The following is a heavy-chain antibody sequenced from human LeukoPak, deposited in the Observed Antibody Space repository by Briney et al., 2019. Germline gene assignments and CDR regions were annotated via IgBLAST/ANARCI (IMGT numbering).Heavy chain of an antibody. Sequence: GGSLRLSCAASGFTFSSYSMNWVRQAPGKGLEWVANMNEDGSVKHYLDSVKGRFTITGDNAKNLLYLQMHSLRVEDTALYYCARSLWSGELLGRWGQGTLVTVSS. CDR2: MNEDGSVK. D-gene: IGHD3-10*01. CDR1: GFTFSSYS. J-gene: IGHJ4*02. V-gene: IGHV3-7*01. CDR3: ARSLWSGELLGR.